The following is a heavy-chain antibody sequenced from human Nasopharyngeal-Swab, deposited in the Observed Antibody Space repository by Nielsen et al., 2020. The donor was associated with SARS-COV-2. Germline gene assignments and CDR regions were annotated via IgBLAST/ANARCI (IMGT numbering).Heavy chain of an antibody. CDR1: GGSISRYY. J-gene: IGHJ4*02. Sequence: SETLSLTCTVSGGSISRYYWSWIRQPPGKGLEWIGYIYYSGSTKYNPSLKSRVTISIDTSKNQFSLKLSSVTAADTAVYYCVRDRTGYGSLNYFDYWGQGTLVTVSS. CDR2: IYYSGST. CDR3: VRDRTGYGSLNYFDY. V-gene: IGHV4-59*13. D-gene: IGHD3-10*01.